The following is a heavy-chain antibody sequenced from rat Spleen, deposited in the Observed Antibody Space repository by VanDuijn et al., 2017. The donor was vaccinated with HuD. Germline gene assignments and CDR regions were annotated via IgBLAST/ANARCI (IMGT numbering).Heavy chain of an antibody. D-gene: IGHD1-1*01. CDR2: MSTGGGYT. J-gene: IGHJ4*01. CDR3: ARVTTALITTGVMDA. V-gene: IGHV5S14*01. Sequence: EVQLVESGGGLVQPGRSLKLSCAASGFSFSSYGMAWVRQTPTKGLEWVASMSTGGGYTYYGDSGKGRFTISRDNAKNTQNLQMDSLGSEDTATYYCARVTTALITTGVMDAWGQGASVTVSP. CDR1: GFSFSSYG.